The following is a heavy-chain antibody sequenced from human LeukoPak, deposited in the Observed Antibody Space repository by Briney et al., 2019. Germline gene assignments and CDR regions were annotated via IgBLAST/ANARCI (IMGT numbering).Heavy chain of an antibody. CDR2: INQDGSKI. V-gene: IGHV3-7*01. CDR3: ARDTGDFWSGYAFDP. D-gene: IGHD3-3*01. CDR1: GFTFRNYW. J-gene: IGHJ5*02. Sequence: PGGSLRLSCSASGFTFRNYWMSWVRQAPGKGLEWVANINQDGSKIYYVDSVKGRFTISRDNAKNSLYLQMNSLRAEDTAVYYCARDTGDFWSGYAFDPWGQGTLVTVSS.